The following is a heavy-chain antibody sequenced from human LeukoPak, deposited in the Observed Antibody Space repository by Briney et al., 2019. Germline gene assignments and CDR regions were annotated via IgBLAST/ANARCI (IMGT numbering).Heavy chain of an antibody. Sequence: PSETLSLTCTVSGGSISSYHWSWIRQPPGKGLEWIGYIYYSGSTNYNPSLKSRVTISVDTSKNQFSLKLSSVTAADTAVYYCARSGSYFRFDYWGQGTLVTVSS. CDR2: IYYSGST. CDR1: GGSISSYH. V-gene: IGHV4-59*01. J-gene: IGHJ4*02. D-gene: IGHD1-26*01. CDR3: ARSGSYFRFDY.